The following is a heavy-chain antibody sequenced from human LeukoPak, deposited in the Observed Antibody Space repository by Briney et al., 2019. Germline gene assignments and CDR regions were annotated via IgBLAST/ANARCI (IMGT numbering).Heavy chain of an antibody. D-gene: IGHD6-19*01. V-gene: IGHV3-23*01. CDR3: AKDPGIAVAGTEDDAFDI. CDR2: ISGSGGST. CDR1: GFTFSSYA. J-gene: IGHJ3*02. Sequence: AGGSLRLSCAASGFTFSSYAMSWVAQAPGKGLKWVSAISGSGGSTSYADSVKGRFTISRDNSKNTLYLQMNSLRAEETAVYYCAKDPGIAVAGTEDDAFDIWGQGTMVTVSS.